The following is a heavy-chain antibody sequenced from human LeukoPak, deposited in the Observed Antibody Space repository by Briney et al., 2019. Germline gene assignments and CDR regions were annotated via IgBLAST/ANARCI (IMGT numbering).Heavy chain of an antibody. J-gene: IGHJ3*02. D-gene: IGHD3-22*01. Sequence: PGGSLTLSCAVSGFTFTSYAMSWVRQPPGKGLEWVSAISGSGDSTYYADSVKGRFTISRDNSKNTLYLQMNSLRAEDTAVYYCAREAMIVVDLDAFDIWGQGTMVTVSS. CDR1: GFTFTSYA. CDR3: AREAMIVVDLDAFDI. CDR2: ISGSGDST. V-gene: IGHV3-23*01.